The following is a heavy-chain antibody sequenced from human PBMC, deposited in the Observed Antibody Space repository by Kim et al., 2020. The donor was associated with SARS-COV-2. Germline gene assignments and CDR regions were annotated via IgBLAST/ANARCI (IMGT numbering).Heavy chain of an antibody. Sequence: TLSLICTVSGGSISSGSYYWSWIRQPAGKGLEWIGRIYTSGSTNYNPSLKSRVTISVDTSKNQFSLKLSSVTAADTAVYYCARDPYDYDILTGRYYYYYGMDVWGQGTTVTVSS. CDR2: IYTSGST. J-gene: IGHJ6*02. D-gene: IGHD3-9*01. CDR1: GGSISSGSYY. V-gene: IGHV4-61*02. CDR3: ARDPYDYDILTGRYYYYYGMDV.